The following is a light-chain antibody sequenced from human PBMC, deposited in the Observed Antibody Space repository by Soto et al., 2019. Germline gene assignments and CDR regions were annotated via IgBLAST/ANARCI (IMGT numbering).Light chain of an antibody. J-gene: IGKJ4*02. CDR2: DAS. Sequence: DIQMTQSPSTLSASVGDRATITCRASQSISSWLAWYQQKPGKAPKLLIYDASSLESGVPSRFSGSGSGTEFTLTISSLQPDDFATYYCQQSYSTPLTFGGGTKVDIK. V-gene: IGKV1-5*01. CDR1: QSISSW. CDR3: QQSYSTPLT.